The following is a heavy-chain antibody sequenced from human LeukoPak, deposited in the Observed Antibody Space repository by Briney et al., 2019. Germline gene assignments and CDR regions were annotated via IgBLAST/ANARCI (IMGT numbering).Heavy chain of an antibody. CDR3: AKDGVVGATTRMTFQH. D-gene: IGHD1-26*01. V-gene: IGHV3-23*01. Sequence: QSGGSLRLSCAASGFTFSSYAMSWVRQAPGKGLEWVSAISGSGGSTYYADSVKGRFTISRDNSKNTLYLQMNSLRAEDTAVYYCAKDGVVGATTRMTFQHWGQGTLVTVSS. CDR1: GFTFSSYA. CDR2: ISGSGGST. J-gene: IGHJ1*01.